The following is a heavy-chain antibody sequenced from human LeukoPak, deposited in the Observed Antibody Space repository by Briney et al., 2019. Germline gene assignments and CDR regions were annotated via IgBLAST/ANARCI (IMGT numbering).Heavy chain of an antibody. Sequence: GGSLRLSCAASGFTVSSNYMSWVRQAPGKGLEWVSVIYSSGSTYYADSVKGRFTISRDNSKNTLYLQMNSLRAEDTAVYYCARGYGSGSYYTTFDAFDIWGQGTMVTVSS. CDR2: IYSSGST. D-gene: IGHD3-10*01. J-gene: IGHJ3*02. CDR1: GFTVSSNY. V-gene: IGHV3-53*01. CDR3: ARGYGSGSYYTTFDAFDI.